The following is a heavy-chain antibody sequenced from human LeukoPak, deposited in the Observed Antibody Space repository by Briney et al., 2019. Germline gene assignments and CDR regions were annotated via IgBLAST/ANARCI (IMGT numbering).Heavy chain of an antibody. CDR3: ASSSGWYVGVDY. J-gene: IGHJ4*02. CDR2: ISSSGDTI. V-gene: IGHV3-48*03. CDR1: GFTFSSCE. Sequence: GGSLRLSCAASGFTFSSCEMNWVRQAPGKGLEWVSYISSSGDTIYYADSVKGRFTISRDNAKNSLYLQMNSLRAEDTAVYYCASSSGWYVGVDYWGQGTLVTVSS. D-gene: IGHD6-19*01.